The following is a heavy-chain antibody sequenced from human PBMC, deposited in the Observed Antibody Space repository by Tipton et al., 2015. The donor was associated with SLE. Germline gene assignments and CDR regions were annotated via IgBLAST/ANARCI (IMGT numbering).Heavy chain of an antibody. CDR1: GGSISSSSYY. D-gene: IGHD3-10*01. Sequence: LRLSCTVSGGSISSSSYYWGWIRQPPGKGLEWIGSIYYSGSTYYNPSLKSRVTISVDTSKNQFSLKLSSVTAADTAVYYCAPLEGGFTMVRGVINNWGQGTLVTVSS. J-gene: IGHJ4*02. V-gene: IGHV4-39*07. CDR2: IYYSGST. CDR3: APLEGGFTMVRGVINN.